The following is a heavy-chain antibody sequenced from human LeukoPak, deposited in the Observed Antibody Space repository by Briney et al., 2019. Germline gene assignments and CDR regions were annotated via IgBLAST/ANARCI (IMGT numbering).Heavy chain of an antibody. V-gene: IGHV4-59*01. Sequence: PSETLSLTCTVSGSSINSYYWSWIRQPPGEGLEWIGYIFYSGSTNYNPSLKSRVTISVDTSKSQFSLKLSSVTAADTAVYYCARDNGYWCFDLWGRGTLVTVSS. D-gene: IGHD2-8*01. CDR3: ARDNGYWCFDL. CDR2: IFYSGST. J-gene: IGHJ2*01. CDR1: GSSINSYY.